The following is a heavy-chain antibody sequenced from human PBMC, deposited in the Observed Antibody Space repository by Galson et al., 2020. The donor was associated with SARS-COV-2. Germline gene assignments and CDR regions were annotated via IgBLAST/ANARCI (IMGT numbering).Heavy chain of an antibody. CDR1: GFTFDDYA. V-gene: IGHV3-9*01. D-gene: IGHD3-3*01. CDR2: ISWNSGSI. Sequence: GGSLRLSCAASGFTFDDYAMHWVRQAPGKGLEWVSGISWNSGSIGYADSVKGRFTISRDNAKNSLYLQMNSLRAEDTALYYCAKGPLLEWPNDEFYFDYWGQGTLVTVSS. J-gene: IGHJ4*02. CDR3: AKGPLLEWPNDEFYFDY.